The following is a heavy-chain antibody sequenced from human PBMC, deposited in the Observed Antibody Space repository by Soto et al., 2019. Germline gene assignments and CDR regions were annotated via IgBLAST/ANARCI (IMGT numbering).Heavy chain of an antibody. V-gene: IGHV1-2*02. CDR3: VREWAQSVSYSDALDI. CDR1: GYTFTGYY. D-gene: IGHD1-26*01. J-gene: IGHJ3*02. CDR2: INPNSGDT. Sequence: QVQLVQSGAEVKKPGASVKVSCKASGYTFTGYYMHWVRQAPGQGLEWMGWINPNSGDTNYAQKFQGRVAMTRDTSISTAYMELSRLRSDDTAVYYCVREWAQSVSYSDALDIWGQGTMVTVSS.